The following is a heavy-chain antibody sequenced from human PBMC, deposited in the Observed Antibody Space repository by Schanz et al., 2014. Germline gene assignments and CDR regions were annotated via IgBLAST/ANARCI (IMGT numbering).Heavy chain of an antibody. CDR1: GFAFNNYG. D-gene: IGHD5-12*01. V-gene: IGHV3-33*01. CDR2: IWYDGNNK. CDR3: ARGGSSGYDFSIYYMDV. J-gene: IGHJ6*03. Sequence: QVQLAESGGGVGQPGRSLRLSCAASGFAFNNYGMHWVRQAPGKGLEWVAIIWYDGNNKKYADSVKGRFTISRDNFKNTLFLQMNSLRAEDTATYYCARGGSSGYDFSIYYMDVWGKGTTVTVSS.